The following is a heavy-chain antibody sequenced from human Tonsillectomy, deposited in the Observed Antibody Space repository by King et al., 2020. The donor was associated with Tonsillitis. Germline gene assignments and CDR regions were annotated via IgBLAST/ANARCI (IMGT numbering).Heavy chain of an antibody. V-gene: IGHV3-53*01. J-gene: IGHJ4*02. CDR1: GFTVSSNY. Sequence: VQLVESGGGLIQPGGSLRLSCAASGFTVSSNYMSWVRQAPGKGLEWVAVIYSGGSTYYADSVTGRFTISRDNYKHTLYLQMNSLRAEDTAVYYCARAGMYSSGPDYWGQGTLVTVSS. CDR3: ARAGMYSSGPDY. CDR2: IYSGGST. D-gene: IGHD6-19*01.